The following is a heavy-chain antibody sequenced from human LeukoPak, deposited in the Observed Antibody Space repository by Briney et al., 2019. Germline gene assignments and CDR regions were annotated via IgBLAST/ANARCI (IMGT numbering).Heavy chain of an antibody. V-gene: IGHV1-2*02. J-gene: IGHJ2*01. Sequence: ASVKVSCTTSGYTFTDSYMLWVRQAPGQELEWMGWINPNTGGTNYEQKFQGRVTMTRDTSVSTVYMDLNGLRSDDTAVYYCARPEGDIKILVGAGWYYDLWGRGTLVTVSS. CDR3: ARPEGDIKILVGAGWYYDL. D-gene: IGHD3-10*01. CDR1: GYTFTDSY. CDR2: INPNTGGT.